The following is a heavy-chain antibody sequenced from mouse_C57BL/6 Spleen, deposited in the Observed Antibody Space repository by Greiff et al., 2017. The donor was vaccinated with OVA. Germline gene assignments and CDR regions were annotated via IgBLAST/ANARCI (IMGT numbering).Heavy chain of an antibody. D-gene: IGHD2-4*01. CDR3: ARRGLERDYYAMDY. Sequence: QVQLQQSGPGLVQPSQSLSITCTVSGFSLTSYGVHWVRQSPGKGLEWLGVTWSGGSTDYNAAFISRLSISKDNSKSQVFFKMNSLQADDTAIYYCARRGLERDYYAMDYWGQGTSVTVSS. CDR2: TWSGGST. V-gene: IGHV2-2*01. CDR1: GFSLTSYG. J-gene: IGHJ4*01.